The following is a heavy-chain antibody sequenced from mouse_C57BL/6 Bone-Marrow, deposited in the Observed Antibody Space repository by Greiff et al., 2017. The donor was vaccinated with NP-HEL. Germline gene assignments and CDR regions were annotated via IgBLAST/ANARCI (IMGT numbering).Heavy chain of an antibody. J-gene: IGHJ3*01. CDR3: ARDLIYDGFAY. CDR2: ISDGGSYT. Sequence: EVKLMESGGGLVKPGGSLKLSCAASGFTFSSYAMSWVRQTPEKRLEWVATISDGGSYTYYPDNVKGRFTISRDNAKNNLYLQMSHLKSEDTAMYYCARDLIYDGFAYWGQGTLVTVSA. D-gene: IGHD2-3*01. V-gene: IGHV5-4*01. CDR1: GFTFSSYA.